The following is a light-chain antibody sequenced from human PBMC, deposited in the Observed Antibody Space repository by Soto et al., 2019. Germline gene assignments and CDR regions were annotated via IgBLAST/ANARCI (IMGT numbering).Light chain of an antibody. J-gene: IGLJ3*02. CDR2: EVN. CDR3: SSYADSNNLV. V-gene: IGLV2-8*01. CDR1: SSDVGGYNS. Sequence: QSALTQPPSASGSPGQSVTISCAGTSSDVGGYNSVSWYQQHPGKAPKLMIYEVNNRPSGVPDRFSGSKSGNTASLTVSGLQAEDEADYYCSSYADSNNLVFGGGTKLTVL.